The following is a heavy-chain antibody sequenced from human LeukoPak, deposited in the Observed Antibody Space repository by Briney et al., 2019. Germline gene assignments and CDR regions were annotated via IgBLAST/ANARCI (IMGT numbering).Heavy chain of an antibody. Sequence: SETLSLTCTVPGGSISSYYWSWIRQPPGKGLEWIGYIYYSGSTNYNPSLKSRVTISVDTSKNQFSLKLSSVTAADTAVYYCARRRGGYSLDYWGQGTLVTVSS. CDR2: IYYSGST. CDR1: GGSISSYY. J-gene: IGHJ4*02. V-gene: IGHV4-59*08. CDR3: ARRRGGYSLDY. D-gene: IGHD5-24*01.